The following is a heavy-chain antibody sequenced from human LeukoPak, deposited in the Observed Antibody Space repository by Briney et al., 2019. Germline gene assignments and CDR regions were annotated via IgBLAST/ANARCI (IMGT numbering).Heavy chain of an antibody. CDR3: ARDLSHYGLSGWFDP. Sequence: SGTLSLTCAVSGGSISSSNWWSWVRQPPGKGLEWIGEIYHSGSTNYNPSLKSRVTISVDRSKNQFSLKLSSVTAADTAVYYCARDLSHYGLSGWFDPWGQGTLVTVSS. J-gene: IGHJ5*02. V-gene: IGHV4-4*02. D-gene: IGHD4-17*01. CDR2: IYHSGST. CDR1: GGSISSSNW.